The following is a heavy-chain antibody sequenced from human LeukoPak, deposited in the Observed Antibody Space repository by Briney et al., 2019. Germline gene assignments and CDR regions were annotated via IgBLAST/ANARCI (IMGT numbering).Heavy chain of an antibody. CDR3: ARVGGYDSRLYMDV. CDR1: GGSISSYY. J-gene: IGHJ6*03. CDR2: IYTSGST. D-gene: IGHD3-22*01. V-gene: IGHV4-4*07. Sequence: PSETLSLTCTVSGGSISSYYWGWIRQPAGKGLEWIGRIYTSGSTNYNPSLKSRVTMSVDTSKNQFSLKLSSVTAADTAVYYCARVGGYDSRLYMDVWGKGTTVTVSS.